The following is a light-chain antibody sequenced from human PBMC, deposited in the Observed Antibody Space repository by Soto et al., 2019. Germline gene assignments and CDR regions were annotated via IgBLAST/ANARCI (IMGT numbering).Light chain of an antibody. V-gene: IGKV3-15*01. CDR2: GAS. Sequence: EILITQSPSTLSVSPGERATLSCRASESVAGHLAWYQQKPGQAPRLLIHGASIRATGIPVRFSGSGSGTEFTLTISSLQSEDFAVYYCQQYDSWPRTFGQGTKV. CDR3: QQYDSWPRT. CDR1: ESVAGH. J-gene: IGKJ1*01.